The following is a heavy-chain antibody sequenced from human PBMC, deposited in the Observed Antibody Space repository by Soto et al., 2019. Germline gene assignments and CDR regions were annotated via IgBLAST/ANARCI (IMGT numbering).Heavy chain of an antibody. D-gene: IGHD6-13*01. CDR1: GFTFSSYE. CDR2: ISSSGSTI. Sequence: HPGGSLRLACAASGFTFSSYEMNWVRQAPGKGLEWVSYISSSGSTIYYADSVKGRFTISRDNAKNSLYLQMDSLRAEDTAVCYCARDQEAGSFFPYYYGMDVWGQGTTVTVSS. CDR3: ARDQEAGSFFPYYYGMDV. V-gene: IGHV3-48*03. J-gene: IGHJ6*02.